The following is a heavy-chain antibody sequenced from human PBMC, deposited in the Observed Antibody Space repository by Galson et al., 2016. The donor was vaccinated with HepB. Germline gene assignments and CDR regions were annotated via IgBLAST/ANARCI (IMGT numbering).Heavy chain of an antibody. D-gene: IGHD2-2*01. Sequence: SVKVSCKASGYTFTSYYMHWVRQAPGQGLEWMGIINPSGGSTSYAQKFQGRVTMTRDTSTSTVYMELSSLRSEDAAVYNCARNAMYCSSTSCSTYYFDYWGQGTLVTVSS. CDR1: GYTFTSYY. CDR2: INPSGGST. CDR3: ARNAMYCSSTSCSTYYFDY. V-gene: IGHV1-46*01. J-gene: IGHJ4*02.